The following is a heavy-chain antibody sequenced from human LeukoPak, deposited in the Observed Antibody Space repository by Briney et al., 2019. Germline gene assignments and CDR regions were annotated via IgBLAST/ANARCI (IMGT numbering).Heavy chain of an antibody. CDR1: GGSISSYY. CDR3: ARGRGYYDSSGYYYSENFDY. V-gene: IGHV4-59*01. Sequence: SETLSLTCTVSGGSISSYYWSWIRQPPGKGLEWIGYIYYSGSTNYNPSLKSRVTISVDTSKNQFSLKLSSVTAADTAVYYCARGRGYYDSSGYYYSENFDYWGQGTLVTVSS. J-gene: IGHJ4*02. D-gene: IGHD3-22*01. CDR2: IYYSGST.